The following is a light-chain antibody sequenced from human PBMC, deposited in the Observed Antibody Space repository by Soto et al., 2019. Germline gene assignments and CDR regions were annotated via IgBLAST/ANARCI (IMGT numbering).Light chain of an antibody. CDR2: YDS. CDR3: QVWDSSSDRV. CDR1: NIGSKS. Sequence: ELTQPPSVSVAPGKTARITCGGNNIGSKSVHWYQQKPGQAPVLVIYYDSDRPSGIPERFSGSNSGNTATLTISRVEAGDEADYYCQVWDSSSDRVFGGGTKLTVL. V-gene: IGLV3-21*04. J-gene: IGLJ2*01.